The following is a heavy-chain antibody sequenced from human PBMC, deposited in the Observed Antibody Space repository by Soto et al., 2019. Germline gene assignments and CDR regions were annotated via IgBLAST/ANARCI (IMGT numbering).Heavy chain of an antibody. CDR2: IIPIFGTA. D-gene: IGHD2-2*01. CDR1: RGTFSSYA. Sequence: AAVKVSCKASRGTFSSYAISWVRQAPGQGXEWMGGIIPIFGTANYAQKFQGRVTITADESTSTAYMELSSLRSEDTAVYYCARDKPDIVVVPAAIGGYGMDVWGQGTTVTVSS. V-gene: IGHV1-69*13. CDR3: ARDKPDIVVVPAAIGGYGMDV. J-gene: IGHJ6*02.